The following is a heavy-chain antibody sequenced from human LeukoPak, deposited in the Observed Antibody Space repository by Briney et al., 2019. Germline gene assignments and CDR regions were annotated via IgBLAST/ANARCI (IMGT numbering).Heavy chain of an antibody. J-gene: IGHJ4*02. V-gene: IGHV4-59*01. D-gene: IGHD6-6*01. CDR1: GGSISSYY. Sequence: PSETLSLTCTVSGGSISSYYWGWIRQPPGKGLEWIGYIYYSGSTNYNPSLKSRVTISVDTSKNQFSLKLSSVTAADTAVYYCARVEYSSSPGLYYFDYWGQGTLVTVSS. CDR3: ARVEYSSSPGLYYFDY. CDR2: IYYSGST.